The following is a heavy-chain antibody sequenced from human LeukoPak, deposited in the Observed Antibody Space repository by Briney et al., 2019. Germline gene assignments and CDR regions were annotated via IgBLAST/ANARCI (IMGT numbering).Heavy chain of an antibody. V-gene: IGHV1-2*02. D-gene: IGHD6-13*01. CDR2: INPNSGGT. CDR1: GYTFTGYY. CDR3: ARDPGYSSSLFIDY. J-gene: IGHJ4*02. Sequence: ASVKVSCKASGYTFTGYYMHWVRQAPGQGLEWMGWINPNSGGTNYAQKFQGRVTMTRDTSISTAYMELSRLRSDDTAVYYCARDPGYSSSLFIDYWGQGTQVTVSS.